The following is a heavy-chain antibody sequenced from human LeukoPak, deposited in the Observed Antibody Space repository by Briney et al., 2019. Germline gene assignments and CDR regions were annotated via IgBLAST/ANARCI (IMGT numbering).Heavy chain of an antibody. D-gene: IGHD6-19*01. V-gene: IGHV4-4*02. J-gene: IGHJ1*01. CDR3: ARGSGYSSGWYITAEYFQH. Sequence: SETLSLTCAVSGGSISSSNWWSWVRQPPGKGLDGIGEIYHSGSTNYNPSLKSRVTISVDKSKNQFSLKLSSVTAADTAVYYCARGSGYSSGWYITAEYFQHWGQGTLVTVSS. CDR2: IYHSGST. CDR1: GGSISSSNW.